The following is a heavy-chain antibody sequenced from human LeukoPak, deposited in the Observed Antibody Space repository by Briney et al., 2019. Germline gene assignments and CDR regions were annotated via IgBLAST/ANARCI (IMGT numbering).Heavy chain of an antibody. CDR2: ISYDGSNK. Sequence: GGSLRLSCAASGFTFSSYGMHRVRQAPGKGLEWVAVISYDGSNKYYADSVKGRFTISRDNSKNTLYLQMNSLRAEDTAVYYCAKGGSGSYFDYWGQGTLVTVSS. V-gene: IGHV3-30*18. D-gene: IGHD1-26*01. CDR1: GFTFSSYG. CDR3: AKGGSGSYFDY. J-gene: IGHJ4*02.